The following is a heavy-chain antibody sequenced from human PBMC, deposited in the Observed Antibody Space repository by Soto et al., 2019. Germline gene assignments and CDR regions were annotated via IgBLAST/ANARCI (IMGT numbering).Heavy chain of an antibody. CDR3: AKTIGSGSFMPF. D-gene: IGHD3-10*01. J-gene: IGHJ4*02. Sequence: QVQLQESGPGLVKPSGTLSLTCTVSGDSISDSNWWTWVRQPPGKGLEWIGEVYHSGRANYNPSLRSRVTMSADTLKNHFNLRLSSVTAADTAVYYCAKTIGSGSFMPFWGQGTVVAVSP. CDR2: VYHSGRA. CDR1: GDSISDSNW. V-gene: IGHV4-4*02.